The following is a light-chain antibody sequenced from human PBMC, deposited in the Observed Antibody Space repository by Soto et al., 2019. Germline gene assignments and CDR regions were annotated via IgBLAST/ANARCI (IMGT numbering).Light chain of an antibody. Sequence: QSVLTQPASVSGSPGQSITISCTGTSSDVGSYNFVSWYQHHAGTAPKLIIYQVTNRPSGVSDRFSASKSGDTASLTISGLQAEDEAIYCCSSYTGFSTDILFGGGTKLTVL. V-gene: IGLV2-14*01. J-gene: IGLJ2*01. CDR1: SSDVGSYNF. CDR3: SSYTGFSTDIL. CDR2: QVT.